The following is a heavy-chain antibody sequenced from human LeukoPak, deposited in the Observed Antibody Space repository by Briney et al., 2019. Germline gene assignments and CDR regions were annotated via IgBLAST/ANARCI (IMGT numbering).Heavy chain of an antibody. D-gene: IGHD2-2*01. CDR3: AKDGRYCSSITCYQYFDF. CDR2: ISGGGGNT. CDR1: GGSFSGYY. Sequence: ETLSLTCAVYGGSFSGYYWSWIRQPPGKGLEWVSSISGGGGNTDYADSVKGRFTISRDSSKNTLYLQMNSLRAEDTAVYYCAKDGRYCSSITCYQYFDFWGQGALVTVSS. V-gene: IGHV3-23*01. J-gene: IGHJ4*02.